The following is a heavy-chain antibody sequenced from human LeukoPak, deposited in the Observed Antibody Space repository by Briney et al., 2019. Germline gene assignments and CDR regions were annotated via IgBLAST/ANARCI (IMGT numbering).Heavy chain of an antibody. CDR2: IWYDGSNK. D-gene: IGHD3-22*01. CDR1: XITFSSYG. CDR3: AKDRMIVVVIDEYFQH. V-gene: IGHV3-33*06. J-gene: IGHJ1*01. Sequence: GGSLXXSXXAXXITFSSYGXHWVRQAPGKGLEXVAVIWYDGSNKYYSDSVKGRFTISRDNSKKTMYLQMNSLRAEDTAVYYCAKDRMIVVVIDEYFQHWGQGTLVTVSS.